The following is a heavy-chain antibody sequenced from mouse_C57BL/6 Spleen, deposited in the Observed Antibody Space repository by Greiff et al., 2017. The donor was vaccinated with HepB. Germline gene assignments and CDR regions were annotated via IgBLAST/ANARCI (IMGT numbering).Heavy chain of an antibody. J-gene: IGHJ4*01. Sequence: QVQLQQPGTELVKPGASVKLSCKASGYTFTSYWMHWVKQRPGQGLEWIGNINPSNGGTNYNEKFKSKATLTVDKSSSTAYMQLSSLTSEDSAVYYCARSDGYYYGSPYAMDYWGQGTSVTVSS. CDR1: GYTFTSYW. CDR3: ARSDGYYYGSPYAMDY. V-gene: IGHV1-53*01. D-gene: IGHD1-1*01. CDR2: INPSNGGT.